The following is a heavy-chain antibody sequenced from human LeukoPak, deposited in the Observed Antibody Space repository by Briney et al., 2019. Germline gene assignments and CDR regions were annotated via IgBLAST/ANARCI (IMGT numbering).Heavy chain of an antibody. Sequence: SETLSLTCTVSGGSISSYYWSWIRQPPGKGLEWIGYIYTSGSTNYNPSLKSRVTISVDTSKNRFSLKLSSVTAADTAVYYCARHWDSDNYYLNWFDPWGQGTLVTVSS. CDR2: IYTSGST. J-gene: IGHJ5*02. V-gene: IGHV4-4*09. D-gene: IGHD3-10*01. CDR3: ARHWDSDNYYLNWFDP. CDR1: GGSISSYY.